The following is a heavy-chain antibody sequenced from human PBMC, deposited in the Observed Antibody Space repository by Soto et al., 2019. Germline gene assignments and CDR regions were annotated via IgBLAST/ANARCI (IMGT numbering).Heavy chain of an antibody. CDR1: GYIFVNYG. D-gene: IGHD3-16*01. CDR3: VMVDNYVTPTPQDV. V-gene: IGHV1-18*01. J-gene: IGHJ6*02. CDR2: ISPYTGNT. Sequence: QVQLVQSGDEVKKPGASVKVSCKASGYIFVNYGIAWVRQAPGQGLEWMGWISPYTGNTHSASKVQGRLTMTTDKSTRTASMDVGSLTSDDTAVYYCVMVDNYVTPTPQDVWGQGTTVTVSS.